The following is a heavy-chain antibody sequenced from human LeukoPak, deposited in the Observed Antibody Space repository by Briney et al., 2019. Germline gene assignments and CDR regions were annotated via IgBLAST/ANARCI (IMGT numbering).Heavy chain of an antibody. CDR2: IYSGGST. V-gene: IGHV3-66*01. J-gene: IGHJ6*03. CDR1: EFSVGSNY. CDR3: ANLRIKGYMDV. D-gene: IGHD2/OR15-2a*01. Sequence: PGGSLRLSCAASEFSVGSNYMTWVRQAPGKGLEWVSLIYSGGSTYYADSVKGRFTISRDNSKNTLYLQMNSLRAEDTAVYYCANLRIKGYMDVWGKGTTVTISS.